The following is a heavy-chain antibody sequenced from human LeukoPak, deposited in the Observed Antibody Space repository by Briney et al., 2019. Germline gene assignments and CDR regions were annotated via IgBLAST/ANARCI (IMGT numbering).Heavy chain of an antibody. CDR2: ISYDGSNK. CDR1: GFTFSSYG. J-gene: IGHJ4*02. CDR3: AKDTAGDCSGGSCYGGGRVFDY. D-gene: IGHD2-15*01. Sequence: PGRSLRLSCAASGFTFSSYGMHWVRQAPGKGLEWAAVISYDGSNKYYADSVKGRFTISRDNSKNTLYLQMNSLRAEDTAVYYCAKDTAGDCSGGSCYGGGRVFDYWGQGTLVTVSS. V-gene: IGHV3-30*18.